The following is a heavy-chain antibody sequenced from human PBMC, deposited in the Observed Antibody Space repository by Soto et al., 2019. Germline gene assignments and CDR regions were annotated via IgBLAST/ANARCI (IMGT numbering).Heavy chain of an antibody. V-gene: IGHV3-66*01. CDR3: ARDRAHYYYYGMDV. Sequence: EVQLVESGGGLVQPGGSLRLSCAASGFTVSSNYMSWVRQAPGKGLEWVSVIYSGGSTYYADSVKGRFTISRDNSKNTLYLQMNSLRAEDTAVYYCARDRAHYYYYGMDVWGQGTTVTVSS. J-gene: IGHJ6*02. CDR2: IYSGGST. CDR1: GFTVSSNY.